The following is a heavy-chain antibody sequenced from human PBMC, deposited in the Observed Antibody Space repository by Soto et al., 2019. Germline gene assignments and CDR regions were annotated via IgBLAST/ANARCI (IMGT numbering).Heavy chain of an antibody. CDR1: GGSFSGYY. J-gene: IGHJ6*02. Sequence: QVQLQQWGAGLLKPSETLSLTCAVYGGSFSGYYWSWIRQPPGKGLEWIGEINHSGSTNYNPSLKSRVTISVDTSKNQFSLKLSSVTAADTAVYYCARGQRAARYYYYYYGMDVWGQGTTVTVSS. CDR2: INHSGST. CDR3: ARGQRAARYYYYYYGMDV. D-gene: IGHD6-6*01. V-gene: IGHV4-34*01.